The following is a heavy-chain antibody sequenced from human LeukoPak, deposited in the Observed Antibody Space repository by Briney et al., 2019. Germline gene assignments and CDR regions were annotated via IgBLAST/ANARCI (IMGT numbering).Heavy chain of an antibody. CDR3: AKVNKQWLVFDY. CDR2: ISGSGGST. J-gene: IGHJ4*02. V-gene: IGHV3-23*01. Sequence: GGSLRLSCAASGFTFSSYAMSWVRQAPGKGLEWVSAISGSGGSTYYADSVKGRLTISRDNSKNTLYLQMNSLRAEDTAVYYCAKVNKQWLVFDYWGQGTLVTVSS. CDR1: GFTFSSYA. D-gene: IGHD6-19*01.